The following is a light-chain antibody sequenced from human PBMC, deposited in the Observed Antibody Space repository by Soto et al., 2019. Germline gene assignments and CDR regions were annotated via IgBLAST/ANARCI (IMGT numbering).Light chain of an antibody. J-gene: IGKJ4*01. CDR2: AAS. CDR3: LQDYNYPLT. Sequence: IKMTQSPSALSASVGDRVTITCRASQGIRNDLGWYQQKPGKAPKLLIYAASSLQSGVPSRFSGSGFGTDFTLTISSLQPEDFATYYCLQDYNYPLTFGGGTKVDIK. CDR1: QGIRND. V-gene: IGKV1-6*01.